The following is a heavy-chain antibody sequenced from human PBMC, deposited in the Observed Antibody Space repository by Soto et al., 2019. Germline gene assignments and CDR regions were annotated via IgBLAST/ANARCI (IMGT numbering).Heavy chain of an antibody. V-gene: IGHV4-59*01. Sequence: QVQLQESGPGVVKPSETLSLTCTVSGGSISNYYWSWIRQPPGKGLEWIGYIYYSGSTNYNPSLESRVTISVDTSKNRFSLKLSSVTAADTAVYYCARDHSWARGYSYYFDYWGQGTLVTVSS. J-gene: IGHJ4*02. CDR3: ARDHSWARGYSYYFDY. CDR2: IYYSGST. D-gene: IGHD5-18*01. CDR1: GGSISNYY.